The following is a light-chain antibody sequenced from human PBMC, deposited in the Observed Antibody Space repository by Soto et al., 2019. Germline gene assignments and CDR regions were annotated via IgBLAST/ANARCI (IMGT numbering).Light chain of an antibody. V-gene: IGKV3-11*01. J-gene: IGKJ4*01. Sequence: EIVLTQSPATLSLSPGERATLSCRASQSVRGYLAWYQQKLGQAPRLLISDAYNRAAGVPARFNGSGSGADFTLTISSLEPEDFAVYYCQQRSAWPLTFGGGTKVEIK. CDR3: QQRSAWPLT. CDR2: DAY. CDR1: QSVRGY.